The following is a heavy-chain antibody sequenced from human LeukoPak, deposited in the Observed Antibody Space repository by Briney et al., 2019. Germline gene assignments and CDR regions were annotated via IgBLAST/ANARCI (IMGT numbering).Heavy chain of an antibody. D-gene: IGHD3-22*01. V-gene: IGHV3-7*01. CDR1: GFTFSSYW. J-gene: IGHJ4*02. CDR3: ARGGLVGYYYDSSGTQTPYYFVY. CDR2: IKQDGSEK. Sequence: GGSLRLSCAASGFTFSSYWMSWFRQAPGEGLEWVANIKQDGSEKYYVESVKGRCTLSRDTAQNSLYLQKNSLRAEDTAVYYCARGGLVGYYYDSSGTQTPYYFVYWGQGTLVTVSS.